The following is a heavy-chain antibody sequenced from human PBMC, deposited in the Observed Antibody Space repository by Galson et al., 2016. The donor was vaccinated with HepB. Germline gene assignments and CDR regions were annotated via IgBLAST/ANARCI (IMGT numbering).Heavy chain of an antibody. J-gene: IGHJ4*02. CDR1: GDSASSNSAG. CDR2: TYYRSQWHF. V-gene: IGHV6-1*01. CDR3: ARSYLLGRGFGS. D-gene: IGHD7-27*01. Sequence: CAISGDSASSNSAGWYWIRQSPSRGLEWLGRTYYRSQWHFDYAESVKSRITINPDTSKNQFSLHLNSVTPEDTAIYYCARSYLLGRGFGSWGQGTLVTVSS.